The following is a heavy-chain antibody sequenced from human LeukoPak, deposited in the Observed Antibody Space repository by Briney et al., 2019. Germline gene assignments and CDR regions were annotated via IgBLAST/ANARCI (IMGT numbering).Heavy chain of an antibody. Sequence: ASVKVSCKASGYTFTSYDINWVRQAPGQGLEWMGWMNPNSGNTGYAQKLQGRVTITRNTSTSTAYMELSSLRSEDTAVYYCAREVSSSWEYYFDYWGQGTLVTVSS. CDR1: GYTFTSYD. J-gene: IGHJ4*02. CDR2: MNPNSGNT. V-gene: IGHV1-8*03. CDR3: AREVSSSWEYYFDY. D-gene: IGHD6-13*01.